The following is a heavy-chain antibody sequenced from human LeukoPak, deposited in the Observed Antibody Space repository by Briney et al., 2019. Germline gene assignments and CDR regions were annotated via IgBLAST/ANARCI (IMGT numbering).Heavy chain of an antibody. CDR2: ISGSGGST. CDR3: ARDRSSGWWGGAFDI. Sequence: PGGSLRLSCAASGFTFDDYAMHWVRQAPGKGLEWVSAISGSGGSTYYADSVKGRFTISRDNSKNTLYLQMNSLRAEDTAVYYCARDRSSGWWGGAFDIWGQGTMVTVSS. V-gene: IGHV3-23*01. D-gene: IGHD6-19*01. J-gene: IGHJ3*02. CDR1: GFTFDDYA.